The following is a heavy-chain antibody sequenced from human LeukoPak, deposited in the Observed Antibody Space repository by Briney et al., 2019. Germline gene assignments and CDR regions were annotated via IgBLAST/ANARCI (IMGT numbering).Heavy chain of an antibody. CDR3: AKDARRSSGWYFFDH. CDR1: GFSFSNLA. Sequence: GGSLRLSCAASGFSFSNLAMGWVRQAPRKGLDWVSVISDSGGTTYYADSVKGRFTISRDNSRNTLYLQMNTLRVEHTAVYYCAKDARRSSGWYFFDHWGQGTLVTVSS. J-gene: IGHJ4*02. V-gene: IGHV3-23*01. D-gene: IGHD6-19*01. CDR2: ISDSGGTT.